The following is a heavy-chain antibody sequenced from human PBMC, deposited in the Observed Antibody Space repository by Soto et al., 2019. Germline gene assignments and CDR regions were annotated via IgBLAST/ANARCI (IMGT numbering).Heavy chain of an antibody. D-gene: IGHD1-26*01. V-gene: IGHV3-33*01. CDR2: IWYDGSNK. J-gene: IGHJ4*02. Sequence: GGSLRLSCAASGFTFSSYGMHWVRQAPGKGLEWVAVIWYDGSNKYYADSVKGRFTISRDNSKNTLYLQMNSLRAEDTAVYYCASFNWETDFDYWGQGTLVTVSS. CDR1: GFTFSSYG. CDR3: ASFNWETDFDY.